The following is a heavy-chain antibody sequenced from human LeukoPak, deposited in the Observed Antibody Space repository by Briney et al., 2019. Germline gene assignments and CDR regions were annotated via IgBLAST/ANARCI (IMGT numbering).Heavy chain of an antibody. CDR2: INGDGRNI. V-gene: IGHV3-74*01. CDR3: TRDLMDYDVSTGLHHYYMDV. D-gene: IGHD3-9*01. J-gene: IGHJ6*02. CDR1: GFTFSSYW. Sequence: PGGSLRLSCVASGFTFSSYWMQWVRQAPRKGLGWVSRINGDGRNINYADSVRGRFTISRDNAKNTLYLQMNTLRVEDTAVYYCTRDLMDYDVSTGLHHYYMDVWGQGTTVTVSS.